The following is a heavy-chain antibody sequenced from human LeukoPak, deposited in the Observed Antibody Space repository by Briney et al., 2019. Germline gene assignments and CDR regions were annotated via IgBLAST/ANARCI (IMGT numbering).Heavy chain of an antibody. CDR3: ALIPYCTTITCYYFDY. CDR1: GGTFSSYA. J-gene: IGHJ4*02. Sequence: SVKVSCKASGGTFSSYAISWVRQAPRQGLEWMGGIIPIFGTANYAQKFQGRVTMTTDTSTSTAYMELRSLRSDDTAVYYCALIPYCTTITCYYFDYWGQGTLVTVSS. V-gene: IGHV1-69*05. D-gene: IGHD2-8*01. CDR2: IIPIFGTA.